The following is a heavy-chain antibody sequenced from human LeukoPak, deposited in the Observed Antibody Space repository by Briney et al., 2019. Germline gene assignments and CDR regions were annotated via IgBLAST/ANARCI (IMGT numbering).Heavy chain of an antibody. CDR1: GGCFSGYY. CDR2: INHSGST. Sequence: SETLSLTCAVYGGCFSGYYWSWIRQPPGKGLEWIGEINHSGSTNYNPSLKSRVTISVDTSKNQFSLKLSSVTAADTAVYYCARCSSGSYRDYWGQGTLVTVSS. V-gene: IGHV4-34*01. J-gene: IGHJ4*02. D-gene: IGHD6-19*01. CDR3: ARCSSGSYRDY.